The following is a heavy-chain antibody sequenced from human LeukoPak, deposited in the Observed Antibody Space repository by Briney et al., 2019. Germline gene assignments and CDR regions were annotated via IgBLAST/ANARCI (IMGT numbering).Heavy chain of an antibody. J-gene: IGHJ4*02. D-gene: IGHD4-23*01. CDR2: IKSKTDGGTT. Sequence: GGSLRLSCAASGFTFSNAWMSWVRQAPGKGLEWVGRIKSKTDGGTTDYAAPVKGRFTISRDDSKNTLYLQMNSLKTEDTAVYYCTTEGTVVTPTLDYWGQGTLVTVSS. V-gene: IGHV3-15*01. CDR1: GFTFSNAW. CDR3: TTEGTVVTPTLDY.